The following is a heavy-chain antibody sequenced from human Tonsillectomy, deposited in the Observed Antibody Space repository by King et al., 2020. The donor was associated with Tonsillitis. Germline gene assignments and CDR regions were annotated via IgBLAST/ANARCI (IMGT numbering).Heavy chain of an antibody. Sequence: VPLQESGPGLVKPSQTLSLTCTVSGGSFSSGDYYWRWIRRHPGKGLEWIGSIYYSGTTYYNPSLQSRLTISVDTSKNQFSLKLSSVTAADTAVYYCARGYTSGIDYWGQGTLVTVSS. V-gene: IGHV4-31*03. J-gene: IGHJ4*02. CDR1: GGSFSSGDYY. CDR3: ARGYTSGIDY. D-gene: IGHD5-18*01. CDR2: IYYSGTT.